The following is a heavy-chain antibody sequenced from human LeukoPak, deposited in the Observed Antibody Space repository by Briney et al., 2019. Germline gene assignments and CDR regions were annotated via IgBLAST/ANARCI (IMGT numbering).Heavy chain of an antibody. V-gene: IGHV4-39*01. Sequence: SETLSLTCTVSGGSISSSSYYWGWIRQPPGKGLEWIGSIYYSGSTYYNPSLKSRVTISADTSKNQFSLKLSSVTAADTAVYYCARRYCSSTSCHQYYYYMDVWGKGTTVTVSS. D-gene: IGHD2-2*01. J-gene: IGHJ6*03. CDR1: GGSISSSSYY. CDR3: ARRYCSSTSCHQYYYYMDV. CDR2: IYYSGST.